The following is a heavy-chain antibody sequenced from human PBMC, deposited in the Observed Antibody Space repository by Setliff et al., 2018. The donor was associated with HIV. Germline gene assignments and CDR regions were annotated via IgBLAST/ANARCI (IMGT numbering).Heavy chain of an antibody. V-gene: IGHV1-2*06. D-gene: IGHD1-7*01. CDR2: FNPNNGGA. Sequence: ASVKVSCKPRGYSFSGLYVQWVRQAHGQRFDWIGRFNPNNGGADIGQSFQGRVTMTRYKSINTVYMELSSLTSDDTALYYCATSPFSWGYGNSALDIWGQGTRVTVTS. CDR3: ATSPFSWGYGNSALDI. J-gene: IGHJ3*02. CDR1: GYSFSGLY.